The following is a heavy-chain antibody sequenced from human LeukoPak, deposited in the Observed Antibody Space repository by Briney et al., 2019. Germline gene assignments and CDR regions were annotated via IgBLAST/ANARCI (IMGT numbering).Heavy chain of an antibody. V-gene: IGHV3-7*01. CDR3: ARRYSSGWYGTYFDY. Sequence: GGSLRLSCAASGFTFSSYWMSWVRQAPGKGLEWVANIKQDGSEKYYVYSVKGRFTISRDNAKNSLYLQMNSLRAEDTAVYYCARRYSSGWYGTYFDYWGQGTLVTVSS. D-gene: IGHD6-19*01. J-gene: IGHJ4*02. CDR1: GFTFSSYW. CDR2: IKQDGSEK.